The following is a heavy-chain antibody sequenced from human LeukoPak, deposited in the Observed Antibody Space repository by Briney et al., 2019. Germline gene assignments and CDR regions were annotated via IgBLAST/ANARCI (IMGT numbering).Heavy chain of an antibody. D-gene: IGHD5-18*01. J-gene: IGHJ4*02. Sequence: GGSLRLSCAASGFTFSSYAMSWVRQAPGKGLEWVSAISGSGGSTYYADSVKGRFTISRDNSKNTLYLQMNSLRAEDTAVYYCAKAVDRAMVTGDYFDYWGQGTPVTVSS. CDR2: ISGSGGST. CDR3: AKAVDRAMVTGDYFDY. CDR1: GFTFSSYA. V-gene: IGHV3-23*01.